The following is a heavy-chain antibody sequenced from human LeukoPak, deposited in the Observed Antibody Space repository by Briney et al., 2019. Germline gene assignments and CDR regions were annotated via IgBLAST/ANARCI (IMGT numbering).Heavy chain of an antibody. D-gene: IGHD1-1*01. CDR2: IVVGSGDT. CDR1: GFTSTTST. J-gene: IGHJ3*02. V-gene: IGHV1-58*02. Sequence: SVTVSCEASGFTSTTSTMQWVRQARGQRLEWIGWIVVGSGDTNYAEKFQERVTITRDMSTSTVYMELSSLRSDDTAVYYCAADQPRYPDAFDIWGQGTMVTVSS. CDR3: AADQPRYPDAFDI.